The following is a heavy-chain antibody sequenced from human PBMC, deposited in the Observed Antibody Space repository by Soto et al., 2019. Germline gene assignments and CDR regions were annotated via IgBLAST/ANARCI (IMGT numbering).Heavy chain of an antibody. J-gene: IGHJ6*02. Sequence: GGSLRLSCAASGFTFSTYLMNWVRQAPGKGLEWVANIKQDGIEKAYVDSVKGRFAISRDNAKDSPFLKMNTLRAEDRAVYDCVRDWSTFWGMDVWGEGPKVTV. CDR1: GFTFSTYL. CDR2: IKQDGIEK. V-gene: IGHV3-7*01. CDR3: VRDWSTFWGMDV.